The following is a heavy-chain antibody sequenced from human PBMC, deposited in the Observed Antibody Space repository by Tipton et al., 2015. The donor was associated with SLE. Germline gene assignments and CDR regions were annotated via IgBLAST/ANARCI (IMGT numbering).Heavy chain of an antibody. J-gene: IGHJ4*02. CDR1: GGTFNSYV. V-gene: IGHV1-69*13. D-gene: IGHD6-19*01. CDR3: ARNTVARASHSFDY. CDR2: IIPMFGTA. Sequence: QSGPEVKKPGSSVKVSCKASGGTFNSYVVSWVRQAPGQGLEWMGRIIPMFGTANYAQKFQGRVTITADESTSTAYMELSGLRSEDTAVYYCARNTVARASHSFDYWGQGTLVTVSS.